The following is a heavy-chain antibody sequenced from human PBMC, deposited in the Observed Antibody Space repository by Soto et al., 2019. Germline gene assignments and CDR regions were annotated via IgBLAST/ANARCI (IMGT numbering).Heavy chain of an antibody. J-gene: IGHJ3*02. V-gene: IGHV2-5*02. CDR2: IYWDDDK. CDR1: GFSLSTSGVG. Sequence: QITLKESGPTLVKPTQTLTLTCTFSGFSLSTSGVGVGWIRQPPGKALEWLALIYWDDDKRYSPSLKSRLTITKDTSKNPVVLTMTNMDPVDTATYYCAHISYSSSSHAFDIWGQGTMVTVSS. CDR3: AHISYSSSSHAFDI. D-gene: IGHD6-6*01.